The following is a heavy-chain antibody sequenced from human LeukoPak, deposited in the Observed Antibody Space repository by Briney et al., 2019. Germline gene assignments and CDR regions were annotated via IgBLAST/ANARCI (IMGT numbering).Heavy chain of an antibody. CDR3: ARHGGAMTTVTRDAFDI. CDR2: INHSGST. Sequence: SETLSLTCAVYGGSFSGYYWSWIRQPPGKGLEWIGEINHSGSTNYNPSLKSRVTISVDASKNQFSLKLSSVTAADTAVYYCARHGGAMTTVTRDAFDIWGQGTMVTVSS. D-gene: IGHD4-17*01. J-gene: IGHJ3*02. V-gene: IGHV4-34*01. CDR1: GGSFSGYY.